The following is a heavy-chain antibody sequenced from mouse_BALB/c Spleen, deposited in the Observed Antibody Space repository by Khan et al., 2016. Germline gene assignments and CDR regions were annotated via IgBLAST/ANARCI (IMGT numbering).Heavy chain of an antibody. V-gene: IGHV1-9*01. J-gene: IGHJ2*01. CDR3: ARTDRRGYFDY. Sequence: QVQLQQSGAELMKPGASVKISCKATGYTFSSYWIEWVKQRPGHGLEWIGEILPGSGSTNYNEKFRGKATFTADTSSNTPNMHLNSMRSEDAAVHYCARTDRRGYFDYWGQGTTLTVSS. CDR2: ILPGSGST. CDR1: GYTFSSYW.